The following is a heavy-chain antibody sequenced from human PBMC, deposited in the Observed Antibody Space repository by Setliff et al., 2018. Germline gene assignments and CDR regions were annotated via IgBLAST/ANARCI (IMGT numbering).Heavy chain of an antibody. Sequence: ASVKVSCKASGGTFSSYAISWVRQAPGQGLEWMGGIIPIFGTANYAQKFQGRVTMTRNTSTSTVYMELSSLRSEDTAVYYCARTGTRDDYFDYWGQGTLVTVSS. CDR1: GGTFSSYA. D-gene: IGHD1-1*01. J-gene: IGHJ4*02. CDR3: ARTGTRDDYFDY. CDR2: IIPIFGTA. V-gene: IGHV1-69*05.